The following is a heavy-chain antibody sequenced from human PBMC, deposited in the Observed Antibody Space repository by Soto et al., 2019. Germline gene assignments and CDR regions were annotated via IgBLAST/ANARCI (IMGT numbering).Heavy chain of an antibody. CDR1: RGTFNSYT. Sequence: ASVKVSCKDSRGTFNSYTISWVRQATGQGLEWMGRIIPILGIANYAQKFQGRVTITADKSTSTAYMELSSLRSEDTAVYYCARVSYRYYDSSGYPHDAFDIWGQGTMVTVSS. V-gene: IGHV1-69*02. D-gene: IGHD3-22*01. CDR2: IIPILGIA. J-gene: IGHJ3*02. CDR3: ARVSYRYYDSSGYPHDAFDI.